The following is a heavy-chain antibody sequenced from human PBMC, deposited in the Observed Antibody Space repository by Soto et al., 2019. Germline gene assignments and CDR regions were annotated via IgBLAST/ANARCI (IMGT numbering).Heavy chain of an antibody. CDR1: GGSISSGGYY. V-gene: IGHV4-31*03. J-gene: IGHJ6*02. CDR2: NYHSGST. CDR3: AGGALYCSGGSCYPEYYYYGLDV. D-gene: IGHD2-15*01. Sequence: TLSLTCTVSGGSISSGGYYGSWIRQHPGKGLEWIGYNYHSGSTYYKPSLKSRVTISADTSNNQFSLNLRSVTAADTAVYYCAGGALYCSGGSCYPEYYYYGLDVWGQGTTVTVSS.